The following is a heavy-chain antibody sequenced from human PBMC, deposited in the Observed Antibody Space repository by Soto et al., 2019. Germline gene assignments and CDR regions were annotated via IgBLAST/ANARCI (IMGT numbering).Heavy chain of an antibody. CDR2: LNWNGGST. D-gene: IGHD6-19*01. CDR3: AKDVQWLSQYYFDY. Sequence: GGSLRLSCAASGFTFDDYGMSWVRQVPGKGLEWVAGLNWNGGSTGYAESVKGRFTISRDNAKNSLYLQMNSLRVEDTAVYFCAKDVQWLSQYYFDYWGQGTLVTVSS. J-gene: IGHJ4*02. CDR1: GFTFDDYG. V-gene: IGHV3-20*04.